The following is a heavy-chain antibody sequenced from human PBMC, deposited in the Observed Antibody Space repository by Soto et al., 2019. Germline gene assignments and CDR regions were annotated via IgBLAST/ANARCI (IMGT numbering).Heavy chain of an antibody. V-gene: IGHV3-15*07. CDR1: GFTFSNAG. J-gene: IGHJ6*02. CDR3: TAVEWEPTYYFFYYGMDV. CDR2: IKSKTDGGTT. D-gene: IGHD1-26*01. Sequence: PGGSLRLSSAAPGFTFSNAGLAGVRQAPGKGLKWVGRIKSKTDGGTTDYSAHVKGRFTISSLDSKHTLYLQTNSPKTAHTAVFYWTAVEWEPTYYFFYYGMDVWGQGTTVTVSS.